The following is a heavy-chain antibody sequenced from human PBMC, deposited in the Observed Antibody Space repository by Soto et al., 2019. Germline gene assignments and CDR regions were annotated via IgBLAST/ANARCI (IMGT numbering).Heavy chain of an antibody. CDR3: ARAPTKDLLWFGDLPYYFDY. V-gene: IGHV4-30-4*01. J-gene: IGHJ4*02. CDR2: IYYSGST. D-gene: IGHD3-10*01. CDR1: GGSISSGDYY. Sequence: QVQLQESGPGLVKPSKTLSLTCTVSGGSISSGDYYWSWIRQPPGKGLEWIGYIYYSGSTYYNPSLKSRVTILVDTSKNQFSLNLSSVTAADTAVYYCARAPTKDLLWFGDLPYYFDYWGQGTLVTVSS.